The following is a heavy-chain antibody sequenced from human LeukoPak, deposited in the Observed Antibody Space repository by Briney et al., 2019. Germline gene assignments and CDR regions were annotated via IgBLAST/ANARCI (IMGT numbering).Heavy chain of an antibody. V-gene: IGHV1-69*05. Sequence: ASVKVSCKASGGTFSSYAISWVRQAPGQGLEWMGRIIPIFGTANYAQKFQGRVTMTRDTSTSTVYMELSSLRPEDTAVYYCARTYSSPRDDAFDIWGQGTMVTVSS. CDR2: IIPIFGTA. D-gene: IGHD6-13*01. CDR3: ARTYSSPRDDAFDI. CDR1: GGTFSSYA. J-gene: IGHJ3*02.